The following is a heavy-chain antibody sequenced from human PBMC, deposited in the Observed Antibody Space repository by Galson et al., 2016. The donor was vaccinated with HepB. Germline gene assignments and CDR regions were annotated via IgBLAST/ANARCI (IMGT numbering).Heavy chain of an antibody. Sequence: SLRLSCAASGFTFDDYAMHWIRQAPGKGLEWASGISWNSVNIVSADSVEGRFTISRDNAKNSLYLQMNSLRAEDTALYYCAKGKASYSSSWYFDYWGQGTLVTVSS. D-gene: IGHD6-13*01. CDR2: ISWNSVNI. J-gene: IGHJ4*02. CDR3: AKGKASYSSSWYFDY. CDR1: GFTFDDYA. V-gene: IGHV3-9*01.